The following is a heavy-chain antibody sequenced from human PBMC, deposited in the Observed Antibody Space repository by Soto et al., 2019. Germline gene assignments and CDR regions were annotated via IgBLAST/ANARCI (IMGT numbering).Heavy chain of an antibody. V-gene: IGHV4-31*03. D-gene: IGHD6-6*01. CDR1: GGTISSGHYY. CDR3: ARDRYSNSNYYYYGMVV. J-gene: IGHJ6*02. CDR2: IYYSGNT. Sequence: SETLSLTCTVSGGTISSGHYYWSWIRQHPGKGLEWIGYIYYSGNTYYSPSLKSRVSISVDTSNKEFSLKLRSMTAADTAVYYCARDRYSNSNYYYYGMVVWGQGTTVTVSS.